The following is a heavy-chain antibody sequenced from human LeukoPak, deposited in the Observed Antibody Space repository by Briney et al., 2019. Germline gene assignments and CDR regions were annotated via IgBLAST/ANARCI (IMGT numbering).Heavy chain of an antibody. V-gene: IGHV3-30-3*01. CDR1: GFTFSSYA. Sequence: GGSLRLSCAASGFTFSSYAMHWVRQAPGKGLEWVAVISYDGSNKYYADPVKGRFTISRDNSKNTLYLQMNSLRAEDTAVYYCARDGDSSGWYMIRYFDYWGQGTLVTVSS. CDR3: ARDGDSSGWYMIRYFDY. D-gene: IGHD6-19*01. J-gene: IGHJ4*02. CDR2: ISYDGSNK.